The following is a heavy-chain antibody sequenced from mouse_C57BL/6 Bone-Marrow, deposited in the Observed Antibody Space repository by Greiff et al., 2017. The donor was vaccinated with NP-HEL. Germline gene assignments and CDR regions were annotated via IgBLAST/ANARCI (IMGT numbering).Heavy chain of an antibody. CDR2: IYPRSGNT. CDR3: ARSPQYCGISLSYYAMDY. CDR1: GYTFTSYG. V-gene: IGHV1-81*01. Sequence: VQLQESGAELARPGASVKLSCKASGYTFTSYGIRWVKQRTGQGLEWIGEIYPRSGNTYYTEKFKGKGTLTADKSSSTAYMELRSLTAEDSAVYVCARSPQYCGISLSYYAMDYWGQGTSVTVSS. J-gene: IGHJ4*01. D-gene: IGHD1-1*01.